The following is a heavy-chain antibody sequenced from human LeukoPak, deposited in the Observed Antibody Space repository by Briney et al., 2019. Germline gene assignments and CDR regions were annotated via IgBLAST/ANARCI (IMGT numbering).Heavy chain of an antibody. Sequence: ASVKVSCKAFGYTFTGYYLFWVRQAPGQGLEWMGWINPNSGATKYAQKFQGGVTLTTDTSIRTTYMELSSLRSDDTAVYYCARDERYSYGDNHYPDLGFWGQGTPVTVSS. CDR1: GYTFTGYY. J-gene: IGHJ4*02. CDR3: ARDERYSYGDNHYPDLGF. V-gene: IGHV1-2*02. CDR2: INPNSGAT. D-gene: IGHD4/OR15-4a*01.